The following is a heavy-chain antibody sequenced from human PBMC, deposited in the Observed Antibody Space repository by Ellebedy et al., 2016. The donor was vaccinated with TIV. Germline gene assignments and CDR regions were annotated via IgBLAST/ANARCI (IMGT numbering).Heavy chain of an antibody. V-gene: IGHV1-69*13. J-gene: IGHJ4*02. CDR3: ASEQWPGAEKFDY. CDR1: GGTFSNYA. Sequence: SVKVSXXASGGTFSNYAISWVRQAPGQGLEWMGGIIPVFGTTKYAQEFQGRVTITADEPTRTVYMELSSLRSEDTAVYYCASEQWPGAEKFDYWGQGTLVTVSS. D-gene: IGHD6-19*01. CDR2: IIPVFGTT.